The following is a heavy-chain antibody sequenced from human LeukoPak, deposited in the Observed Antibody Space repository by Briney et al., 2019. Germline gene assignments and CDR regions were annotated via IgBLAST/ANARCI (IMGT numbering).Heavy chain of an antibody. V-gene: IGHV4-39*01. J-gene: IGHJ4*02. Sequence: PSETLSLTCTVSGGSISSSSYYWGWIRQPPGKGLEWIGSIYYSGSTYYNPSLKSRVTISVDTSKNQFSLKLSSVTAADTAVYYCARPGIRDVTFIDYWGQGTLVTVSS. CDR3: ARPGIRDVTFIDY. D-gene: IGHD5-24*01. CDR2: IYYSGST. CDR1: GGSISSSSYY.